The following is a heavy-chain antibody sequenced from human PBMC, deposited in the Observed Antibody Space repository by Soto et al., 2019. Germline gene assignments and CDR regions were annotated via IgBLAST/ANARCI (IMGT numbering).Heavy chain of an antibody. V-gene: IGHV4-39*01. CDR3: ARRIAVAAPNWFDP. CDR2: IYYSGST. Sequence: SETLSLTCTVSGGSISSIIYYWGWIRRPPGKGLEWIGSIYYSGSTYYNPSLKSRVTISVDTSKNQFSLKLSSVTAADTAVYYCARRIAVAAPNWFDPWGQGTLVTVSS. D-gene: IGHD6-19*01. J-gene: IGHJ5*02. CDR1: GGSISSIIYY.